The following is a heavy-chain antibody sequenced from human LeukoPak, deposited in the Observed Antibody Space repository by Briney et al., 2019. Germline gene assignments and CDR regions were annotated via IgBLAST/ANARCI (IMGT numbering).Heavy chain of an antibody. CDR2: INHSGST. Sequence: PSETLSLTCAVYGGSFSGYYWSWIRQPPGKGLEWIGEINHSGSTNYNPSLKSRVTTSVDTSKNQFSLKLSSVTAADTAVYYCARVAYYDYIWGSYRLWYYFDYWGQGALVTVSS. CDR3: ARVAYYDYIWGSYRLWYYFDY. J-gene: IGHJ4*02. D-gene: IGHD3-16*02. V-gene: IGHV4-34*01. CDR1: GGSFSGYY.